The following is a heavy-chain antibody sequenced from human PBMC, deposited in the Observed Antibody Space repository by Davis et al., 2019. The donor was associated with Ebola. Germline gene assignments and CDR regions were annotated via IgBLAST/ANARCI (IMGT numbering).Heavy chain of an antibody. V-gene: IGHV3-30*02. CDR2: IRYDGSNQ. J-gene: IGHJ4*02. Sequence: GESLKISCAASGFIFSSYGMHWVRQAPGKGLEWVAFIRYDGSNQYYADSVKGRFTISRDNSKNTLYLQMHSLRAEDTAVYYCAKGTRLQLWGQGTLVTVSS. D-gene: IGHD5-18*01. CDR1: GFIFSSYG. CDR3: AKGTRLQL.